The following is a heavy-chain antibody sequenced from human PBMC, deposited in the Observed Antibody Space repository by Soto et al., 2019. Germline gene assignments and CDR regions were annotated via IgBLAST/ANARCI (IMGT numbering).Heavy chain of an antibody. J-gene: IGHJ6*02. CDR1: NGSITGYY. D-gene: IGHD6-13*01. CDR2: IYSAGDT. CDR3: ARHDAVPKLQHGMGV. Sequence: PSANLSFTCTVSNGSITGYYWSWLRQTPGVGLEWIGYIYSAGDTLYAPSLQSRVTISVDTSKNEFSLNLRSVTASDTAVYYCARHDAVPKLQHGMGVWGQGTTVTVSS. V-gene: IGHV4-59*01.